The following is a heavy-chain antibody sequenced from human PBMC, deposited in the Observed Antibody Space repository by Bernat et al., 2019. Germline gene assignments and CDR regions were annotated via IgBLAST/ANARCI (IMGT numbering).Heavy chain of an antibody. CDR3: AKGGEEEY. CDR2: ISYDGSNK. Sequence: QVQLVESGGGVVQPGRSLRLSCAASGFTFSSYGMHWVRQAPGKGLEWVAVISYDGSNKYYADSVKGRFTISRDNSKNTLYLQMNSLRAEDMAVYYCAKGGEEEYWGQGTLVTVSS. J-gene: IGHJ4*02. D-gene: IGHD3-16*01. V-gene: IGHV3-30*18. CDR1: GFTFSSYG.